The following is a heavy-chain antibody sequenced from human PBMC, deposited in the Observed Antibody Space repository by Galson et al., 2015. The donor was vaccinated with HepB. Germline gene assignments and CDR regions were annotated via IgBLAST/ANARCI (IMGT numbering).Heavy chain of an antibody. V-gene: IGHV1-69*13. D-gene: IGHD3-22*01. CDR3: ARQYDSSGFYAY. Sequence: SVKVSCKASGVTFSSYAISWVRQAPGHGLEWMGGIIPIFRTANYAQKFQGRVTITADESTSTAYMELSSLTSEDTAVYYCARQYDSSGFYAYWGQGTLVTVSS. CDR1: GVTFSSYA. CDR2: IIPIFRTA. J-gene: IGHJ4*02.